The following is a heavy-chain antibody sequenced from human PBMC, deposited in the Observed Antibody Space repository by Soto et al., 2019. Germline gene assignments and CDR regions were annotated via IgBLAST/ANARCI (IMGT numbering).Heavy chain of an antibody. CDR1: GFTFSSYA. J-gene: IGHJ4*02. Sequence: GGSLRLSCAASGFTFSSYAMSWVRQAPGKGLEWVSAISGGGGSTYYADSVKGRFTISRDNSKNTLYLQMNSLRAEDTAVYYCAKGHIAMIVALLLGYWGQGTLVTVSS. D-gene: IGHD3-22*01. CDR2: ISGGGGST. V-gene: IGHV3-23*01. CDR3: AKGHIAMIVALLLGY.